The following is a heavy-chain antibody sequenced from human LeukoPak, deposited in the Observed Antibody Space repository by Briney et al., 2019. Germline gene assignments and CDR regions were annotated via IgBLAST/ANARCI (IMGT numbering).Heavy chain of an antibody. V-gene: IGHV3-64*01. Sequence: GGSLRLSCAASGFTFSSYAMHWVRQAPGKGLEYVSAISSNGGSTYYANSVKGRFTISRDSSKNTLYLQMGSLRAEDMAVYYCARPDYYYYYVDVWGKGTTVTVSS. J-gene: IGHJ6*03. CDR2: ISSNGGST. CDR3: ARPDYYYYYVDV. CDR1: GFTFSSYA.